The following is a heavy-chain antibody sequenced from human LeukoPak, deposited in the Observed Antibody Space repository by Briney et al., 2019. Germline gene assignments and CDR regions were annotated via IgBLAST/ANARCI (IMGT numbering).Heavy chain of an antibody. CDR1: GFTFRNYG. V-gene: IGHV3-30*02. CDR2: IRYDGSNK. Sequence: PGGSLRLSCAASGFTFRNYGMHWVRQAPGKGLEWVAFIRYDGSNKYYADSVKGRFTISRDNSKNTLYLQMNSLRAEDTAVYYCAKDRCSSTSCYEYFQHWGQGTLVTVSS. CDR3: AKDRCSSTSCYEYFQH. D-gene: IGHD2-2*01. J-gene: IGHJ1*01.